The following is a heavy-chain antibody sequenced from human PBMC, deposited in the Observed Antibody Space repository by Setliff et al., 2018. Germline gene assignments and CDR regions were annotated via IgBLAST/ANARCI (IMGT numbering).Heavy chain of an antibody. CDR1: GYTFTDFY. Sequence: GASVKVSCKTSGYTFTDFYIQWVRQAPGRGLEWMGWINPYTGDTDYAPKFQGRVTVTRDTSVTTAYMDLTRLTSDDTAVYYCARGGSIYDHVWGSYRFVDSWGQGTLVTVSS. CDR2: INPYTGDT. D-gene: IGHD3-16*02. V-gene: IGHV1-2*02. CDR3: ARGGSIYDHVWGSYRFVDS. J-gene: IGHJ4*02.